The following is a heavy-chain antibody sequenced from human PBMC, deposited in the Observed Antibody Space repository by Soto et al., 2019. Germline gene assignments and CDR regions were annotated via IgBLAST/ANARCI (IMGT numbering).Heavy chain of an antibody. D-gene: IGHD6-19*01. Sequence: EVRLLESGGGLAQPGGSRRLSCAASGFTFSSSAMNWFRQAPGKGLEWVSSIRVGGGDTFYADSVRGRFTVSRDISGTALYLQMKSLRAEDTSIYYCSKLSVGTVLTSGWCNWFDPGGQGTLVTVSS. CDR3: SKLSVGTVLTSGWCNWFDP. J-gene: IGHJ5*02. CDR1: GFTFSSSA. CDR2: IRVGGGDT. V-gene: IGHV3-23*01.